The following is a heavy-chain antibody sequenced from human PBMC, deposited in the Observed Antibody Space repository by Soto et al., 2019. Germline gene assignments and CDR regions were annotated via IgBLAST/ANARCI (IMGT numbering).Heavy chain of an antibody. V-gene: IGHV1-8*01. J-gene: IGHJ6*02. CDR3: ARGLFSSWMIYYYYAIDV. CDR1: GYTFTSYD. Sequence: ASVKVSCKASGYTFTSYDINWVRQATGQGLEWMGWMNPNSGNTGYAQKFQVRVTMTRNTSISTAYMELSSLRSEDTAVYYCARGLFSSWMIYYYYAIDVWGQGTTVTVPS. CDR2: MNPNSGNT. D-gene: IGHD6-13*01.